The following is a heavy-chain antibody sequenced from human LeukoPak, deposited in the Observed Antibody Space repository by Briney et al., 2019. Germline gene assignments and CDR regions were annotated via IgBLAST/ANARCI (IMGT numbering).Heavy chain of an antibody. J-gene: IGHJ3*01. CDR3: ARRVVNAFDV. CDR1: GFTFSTYW. Sequence: GGSLRLSCAASGFTFSTYWMTWVRQAPGKGLEWVSAISGSGGSTYYADSVKGRFTISRDNAKNSLYLQMNSLRAEDTAVYYCARRVVNAFDVWGQGTTVTVSS. D-gene: IGHD3-3*01. V-gene: IGHV3-23*01. CDR2: ISGSGGST.